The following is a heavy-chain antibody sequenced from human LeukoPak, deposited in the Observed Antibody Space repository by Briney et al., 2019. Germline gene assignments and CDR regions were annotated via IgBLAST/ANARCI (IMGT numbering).Heavy chain of an antibody. D-gene: IGHD3-16*01. Sequence: SETLSLTCTVSGGSISSYYWSWIRQPPGKGLEWIGYIYYSGNTNYSPSLKSRVTISVDTSKNQFSPKLNSVTAADTAVYYCARGLIYAAQLNWSDPWGQGTLVTVSS. CDR3: ARGLIYAAQLNWSDP. CDR1: GGSISSYY. CDR2: IYYSGNT. J-gene: IGHJ5*02. V-gene: IGHV4-59*01.